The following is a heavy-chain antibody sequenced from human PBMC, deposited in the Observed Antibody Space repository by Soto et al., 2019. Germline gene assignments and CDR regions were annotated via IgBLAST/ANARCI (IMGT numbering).Heavy chain of an antibody. D-gene: IGHD2-2*01. J-gene: IGHJ6*02. V-gene: IGHV3-30-3*01. CDR2: ISYDGSNK. Sequence: QVQLVESGGGVVQPGRSLRLSCAASGFTFSNNAMDWVRQAPGKGLEWVAVISYDGSNKYIAESVNGRFTISRDNSKNALFWEMNGRRAKDTAVYYCARGTTTAAFSAMDVWGQGTTVTVSS. CDR1: GFTFSNNA. CDR3: ARGTTTAAFSAMDV.